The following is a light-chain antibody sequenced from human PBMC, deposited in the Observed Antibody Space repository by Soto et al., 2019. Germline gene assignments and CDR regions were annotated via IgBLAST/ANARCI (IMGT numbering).Light chain of an antibody. CDR2: AAS. CDR1: QSVSSSY. J-gene: IGKJ2*01. V-gene: IGKV3-20*01. CDR3: QQYGSSPVT. Sequence: EIVLTQSPGTLSLSPGERATLSCRASQSVSSSYLAWYQQKPGQSPRLLIYAASSRATGIPDRFSGSGSGTDFTLTISRLEPEDFAVYYCQQYGSSPVTFGQGTKLEIK.